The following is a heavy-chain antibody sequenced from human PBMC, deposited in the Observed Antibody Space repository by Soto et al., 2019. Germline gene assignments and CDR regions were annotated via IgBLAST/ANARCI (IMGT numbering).Heavy chain of an antibody. D-gene: IGHD2-15*01. CDR3: ARERGSKSMDV. CDR1: GFTFSNYW. V-gene: IGHV3-7*03. Sequence: PGGSLRLSCTVSGFTFSNYWMTWVRQTPGEGLEWVANIKQDGSEMSYVGSVKGRFTISRDNAKSSLYLQMNTLRAEDTAIYYCARERGSKSMDVWGQGTTVTVS. J-gene: IGHJ6*02. CDR2: IKQDGSEM.